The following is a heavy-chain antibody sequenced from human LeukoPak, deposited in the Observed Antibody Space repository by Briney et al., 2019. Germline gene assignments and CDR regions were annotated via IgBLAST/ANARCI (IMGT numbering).Heavy chain of an antibody. CDR3: ARDDPLGGAYYYYGMDV. Sequence: SVKVSCKASGYTFTSYYMHWVRQAPGQGLEWMGRIIPILGIANYAQKFQGRVTITADRSTSSAYMELSSLRSEDTAVYYCARDDPLGGAYYYYGMDVWGQGTTVTVSS. J-gene: IGHJ6*02. CDR2: IIPILGIA. CDR1: GYTFTSYY. D-gene: IGHD3-16*01. V-gene: IGHV1-69*04.